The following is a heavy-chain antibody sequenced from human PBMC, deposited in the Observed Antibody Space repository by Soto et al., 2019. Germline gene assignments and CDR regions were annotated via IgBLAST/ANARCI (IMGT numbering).Heavy chain of an antibody. CDR1: GGSISSDSYY. CDR2: ISYSGST. Sequence: SEALSRTCTVSGGSISSDSYYWGWIRQSPEKGLEWIASISYSGSTYYNPTLKSRLIISVDTSKSQFSLKLSSVTAADTAVYYCARDRYSSGSPDAFDIWGQGTMVT. V-gene: IGHV4-39*02. D-gene: IGHD6-19*01. CDR3: ARDRYSSGSPDAFDI. J-gene: IGHJ3*02.